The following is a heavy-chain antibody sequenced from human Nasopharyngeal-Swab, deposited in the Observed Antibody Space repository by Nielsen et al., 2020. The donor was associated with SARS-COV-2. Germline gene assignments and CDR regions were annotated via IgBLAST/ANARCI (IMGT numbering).Heavy chain of an antibody. CDR1: GVTFSSYS. CDR3: ARGGLLRFGNMDV. D-gene: IGHD3-3*01. Sequence: LKISRAASGVTFSSYSMNWVRQAPGKGLEWVSSISSSSSYIYYADSVKGRFTISRDNAKNSLYLQMNSLRAEDTAVYYCARGGLLRFGNMDVWGKGTTVTVSS. CDR2: ISSSSSYI. J-gene: IGHJ6*03. V-gene: IGHV3-21*01.